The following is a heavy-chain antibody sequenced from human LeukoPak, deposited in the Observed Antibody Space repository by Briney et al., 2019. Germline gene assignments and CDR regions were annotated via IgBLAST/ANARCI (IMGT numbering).Heavy chain of an antibody. CDR3: AKANGYYSD. D-gene: IGHD3-22*01. Sequence: GGSLRLSCAASGFTSRIYGMNWVRQAPGKGLEWVAGIRGNGDTTYYADSVKGRFTISRDNSKNTLSLRLSSLRAEDTAVYYCAKANGYYSDWGQGTLVTVSS. CDR1: GFTSRIYG. V-gene: IGHV3-23*01. CDR2: IRGNGDTT. J-gene: IGHJ4*02.